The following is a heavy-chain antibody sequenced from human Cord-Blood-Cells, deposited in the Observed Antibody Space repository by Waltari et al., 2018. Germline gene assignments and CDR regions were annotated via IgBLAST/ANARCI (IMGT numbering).Heavy chain of an antibody. J-gene: IGHJ4*02. CDR2: IYSGGST. Sequence: EVQLVESGGGLIQPGGSLRLSCAASGFTVSSNYMSWVRQAPGKGLDCVSIIYSGGSTYYANSVKDRFTNSRYNSKNTLYLQMNSLRAEDTAVYYCARGRYSSGFDYWGQGTLVTVSS. CDR3: ARGRYSSGFDY. V-gene: IGHV3-53*01. D-gene: IGHD6-19*01. CDR1: GFTVSSNY.